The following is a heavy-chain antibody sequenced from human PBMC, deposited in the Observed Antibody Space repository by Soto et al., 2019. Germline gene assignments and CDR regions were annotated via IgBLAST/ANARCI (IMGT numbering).Heavy chain of an antibody. Sequence: QVQLVQSGAEVKKPGASVKVSCKGSGYIFISWVRQAPGQGLEWMGWISAYIGNTNYAQKFQGRVTMTTDTSTSTAYMELSSLTSDDTAVYYCATVAPPESDYDYSGMDVWGPGTTVTVSS. V-gene: IGHV1-18*01. CDR2: ISAYIGNT. D-gene: IGHD4-17*01. J-gene: IGHJ6*02. CDR1: GYIF. CDR3: ATVAPPESDYDYSGMDV.